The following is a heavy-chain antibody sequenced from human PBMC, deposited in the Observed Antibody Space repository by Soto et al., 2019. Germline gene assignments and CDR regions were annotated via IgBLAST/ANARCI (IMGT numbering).Heavy chain of an antibody. D-gene: IGHD5-12*01. CDR1: GGSISSSSYY. CDR3: ARISVASRYMDV. J-gene: IGHJ6*03. CDR2: FYYSGST. Sequence: SETLSLTCTVSGGSISSSSYYWGWIRQSPGKGLEWIGSFYYSGSTYYSPSLRSRVTISGDTSRKQISLRLSSVTAADTAVYYCARISVASRYMDVWGQGTTVPVSS. V-gene: IGHV4-39*01.